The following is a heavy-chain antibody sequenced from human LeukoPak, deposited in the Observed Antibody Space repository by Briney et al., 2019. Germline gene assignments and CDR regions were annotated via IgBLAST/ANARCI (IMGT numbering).Heavy chain of an antibody. CDR1: GYTFTSYG. CDR2: ISAYNGNT. Sequence: ASVKVSCKASGYTFTSYGISWVRQAPGQGLEWMGWISAYNGNTNYAQKLQGRVTMTTDTSTSTAYMELRSLRSDDTAVYYCARPIRWEHPPYYYYYGMDVWGQGTTVTVSS. CDR3: ARPIRWEHPPYYYYYGMDV. J-gene: IGHJ6*02. V-gene: IGHV1-18*01. D-gene: IGHD1-26*01.